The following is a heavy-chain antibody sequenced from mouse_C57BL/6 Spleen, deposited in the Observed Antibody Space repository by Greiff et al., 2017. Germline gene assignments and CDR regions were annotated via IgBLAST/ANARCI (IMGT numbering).Heavy chain of an antibody. D-gene: IGHD3-3*01. V-gene: IGHV1-80*01. CDR2: IYPGDGDT. CDR1: GFAFRSYW. CDR3: ARSGGTGCAY. Sequence: QVQLMESGAELVKPRASVQISCKASGFAFRSYWMNWVKQRPGKGLEWIGQIYPGDGDTNYNGKFKGKATLTADKSSSTAYMQLSSLTSEESAVYFYARSGGTGCAYGGQGTLVTVSA. J-gene: IGHJ3*01.